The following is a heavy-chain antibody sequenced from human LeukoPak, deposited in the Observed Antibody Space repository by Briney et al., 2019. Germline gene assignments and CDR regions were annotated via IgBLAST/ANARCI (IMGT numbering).Heavy chain of an antibody. J-gene: IGHJ4*02. CDR1: GFTFSSYA. D-gene: IGHD2-2*01. V-gene: IGHV3-30-3*01. Sequence: PGGSLRLSCAASGFTFSSYAMHWVRQAPGKGREWVAVISYDGSNKYYADSVKGRFTISRDNSKNTLYLQMNSLRAEDTAVYYCAGVGRRKDIVVVPAANPLDYWGQGTLVTVSS. CDR2: ISYDGSNK. CDR3: AGVGRRKDIVVVPAANPLDY.